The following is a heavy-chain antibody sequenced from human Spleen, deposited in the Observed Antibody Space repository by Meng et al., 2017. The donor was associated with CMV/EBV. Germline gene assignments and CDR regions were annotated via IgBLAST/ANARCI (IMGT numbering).Heavy chain of an antibody. CDR1: GFNFKTYW. D-gene: IGHD1-7*01. J-gene: IGHJ3*02. CDR3: AKTTGTTIDAFDI. CDR2: IKEDGTEK. V-gene: IGHV3-7*03. Sequence: GGSLRLSCAASGFNFKTYWMTWVRQAPGKGLEWVANIKEDGTEKNYVDSVKGRFTISRDNVKNSLYLQMNSLRAEDTAVYYCAKTTGTTIDAFDIWGQGTMVTVSS.